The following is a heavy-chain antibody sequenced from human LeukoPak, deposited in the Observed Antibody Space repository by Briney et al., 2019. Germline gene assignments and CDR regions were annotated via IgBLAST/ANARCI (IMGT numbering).Heavy chain of an antibody. J-gene: IGHJ4*02. CDR2: ISGSGGST. D-gene: IGHD2-15*01. Sequence: GGSLRLSCAASGFSLSDYGISWVRQAPGKGLEWVSAISGSGGSTYYADSVKGRFTISRDNSKNTLYLQMNSLRAEDTAVYYCAKGPQRRYCSGGSCYSDYWGQGTLVTVSS. V-gene: IGHV3-23*01. CDR1: GFSLSDYG. CDR3: AKGPQRRYCSGGSCYSDY.